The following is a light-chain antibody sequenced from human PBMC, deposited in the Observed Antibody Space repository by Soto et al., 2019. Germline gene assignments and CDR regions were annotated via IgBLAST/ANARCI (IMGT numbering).Light chain of an antibody. J-gene: IGLJ1*01. CDR2: DVN. CDR1: SSDIGVYPF. V-gene: IGLV2-14*01. CDR3: SSYSTTTTPHV. Sequence: QSVLTQSASVSGSPGQSITISCTGTSSDIGVYPFVSWYQQHPGKAPTLIIYDVNSRPSGVSNRFSGSKSGNTASLTISGLQAEDEADYYCSSYSTTTTPHVFGAGTKVTVL.